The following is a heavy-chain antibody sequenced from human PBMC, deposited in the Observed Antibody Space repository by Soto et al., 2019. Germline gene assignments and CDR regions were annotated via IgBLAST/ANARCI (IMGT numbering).Heavy chain of an antibody. CDR3: AKDPHSIVLISEPWFDP. V-gene: IGHV3-23*01. Sequence: PGGSLRLSCAASGFTFSNYAMSWVRRAPGKGPEWVSSISGGGGSTSYADSVKGRFTISRDNSKNTLFLQMNSLRAEDTAVYSCAKDPHSIVLISEPWFDPWGQGVPVTVSS. D-gene: IGHD2-8*01. J-gene: IGHJ5*02. CDR1: GFTFSNYA. CDR2: ISGGGGST.